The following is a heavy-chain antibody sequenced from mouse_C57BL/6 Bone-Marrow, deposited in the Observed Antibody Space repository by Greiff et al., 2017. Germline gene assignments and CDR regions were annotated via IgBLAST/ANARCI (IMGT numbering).Heavy chain of an antibody. J-gene: IGHJ3*01. V-gene: IGHV1-59*01. CDR1: GYTFTSYW. CDR2: IDPSDSYT. D-gene: IGHD2-4*01. CDR3: AREAIYYDYDGAWFAY. Sequence: QVQLQQPGAELVRPGTSVKLSCKASGYTFTSYWMHWVKQRPGQGLEWIGVIDPSDSYTIYNQKFKGKATLPVDKSSSTAYMQLSSLTSEASAVYYGAREAIYYDYDGAWFAYWGQGTLVTVSA.